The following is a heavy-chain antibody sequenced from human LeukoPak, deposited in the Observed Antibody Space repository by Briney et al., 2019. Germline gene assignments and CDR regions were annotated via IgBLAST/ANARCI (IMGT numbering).Heavy chain of an antibody. J-gene: IGHJ4*02. D-gene: IGHD3-22*01. CDR2: INPNSGGT. CDR1: GYTFTGYY. CDR3: AREDLYYYDSSGNSYSY. V-gene: IGHV1-2*02. Sequence: ASVKVSCKASGYTFTGYYMHWVRQAPGQGLEWMGWINPNSGGTNYAQKFQGRVTMTRDTSISTAYMELSRLRSDDTAVYYCAREDLYYYDSSGNSYSYWGQGTLVTVSS.